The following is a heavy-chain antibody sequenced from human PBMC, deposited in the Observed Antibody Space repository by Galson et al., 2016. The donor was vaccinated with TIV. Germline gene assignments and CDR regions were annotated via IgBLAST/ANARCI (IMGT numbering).Heavy chain of an antibody. V-gene: IGHV1-8*02. CDR3: ARSGDYGDY. CDR1: GYTFTSYD. D-gene: IGHD4-17*01. CDR2: MNPNSGNT. Sequence: SVKVSCKASGYTFTSYDINWVRQATGQGLEWMGWMNPNSGNTGYAQKFRGRVTMTRKTSVRTAYMELSSLRSEDRAVYYCARSGDYGDYWGQGTLVTVSS. J-gene: IGHJ4*02.